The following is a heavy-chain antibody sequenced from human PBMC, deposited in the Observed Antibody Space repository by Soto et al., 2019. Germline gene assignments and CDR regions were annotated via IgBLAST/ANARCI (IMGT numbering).Heavy chain of an antibody. CDR2: INAYDGKT. J-gene: IGHJ5*02. D-gene: IGHD3-3*01. Sequence: QVQLEQSGAEVKKPGSSVKVSCKASGGTFGRYAISWVRRAPGQSLEWMGQINAYDGKTTYAEKFQGRVTMTTDASTSTAYMELRSLRSDDTAVYYCARDPHEYWTSYWFDPWGQGTLVTVSS. CDR3: ARDPHEYWTSYWFDP. V-gene: IGHV1-18*04. CDR1: GGTFGRYA.